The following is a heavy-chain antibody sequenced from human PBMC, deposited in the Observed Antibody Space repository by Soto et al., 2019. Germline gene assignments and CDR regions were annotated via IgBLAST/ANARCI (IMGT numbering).Heavy chain of an antibody. V-gene: IGHV3-53*01. CDR3: ARALWLNVYYFDY. D-gene: IGHD3-10*01. CDR1: GFTVSSSY. Sequence: GGSLRLSCAASGFTVSSSYMTWVRQAPGKGLEWVSIIYSGGTTYYADSVKGRFTISRDNSKNTLYLQMNSLRAEDTALYYCARALWLNVYYFDYWGQGTLVTVSS. J-gene: IGHJ4*02. CDR2: IYSGGTT.